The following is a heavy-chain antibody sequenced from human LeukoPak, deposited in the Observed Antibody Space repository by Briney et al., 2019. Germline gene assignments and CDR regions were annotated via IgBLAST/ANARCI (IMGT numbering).Heavy chain of an antibody. CDR1: GFTFSNYG. CDR2: ISYDGSNK. D-gene: IGHD3-3*01. V-gene: IGHV3-30*18. CDR3: AKETYYDFWSGYPTR. J-gene: IGHJ4*02. Sequence: GGSLRLSCAASGFTFSNYGMHWVRQAPGKGLEWVAVISYDGSNKYYADSVKGRFTISRDNSKNTLYLQMNSLRAEDTAVYYCAKETYYDFWSGYPTRWGQGTLVTVSS.